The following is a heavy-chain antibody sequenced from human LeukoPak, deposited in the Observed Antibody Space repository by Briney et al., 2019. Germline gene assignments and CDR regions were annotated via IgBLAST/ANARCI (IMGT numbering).Heavy chain of an antibody. CDR2: INPNSGGT. CDR1: GYTFTYYA. V-gene: IGHV1-2*02. D-gene: IGHD6-6*01. Sequence: ASVKVSCKASGYTFTYYAMNWVRQAPGQGLEWMGWINPNSGGTNYAQKFQGRVTMTRDTSISTAYMELSRLRSDDTAVYYCARARIAAPPDYWGQGTLVTVSS. J-gene: IGHJ4*02. CDR3: ARARIAAPPDY.